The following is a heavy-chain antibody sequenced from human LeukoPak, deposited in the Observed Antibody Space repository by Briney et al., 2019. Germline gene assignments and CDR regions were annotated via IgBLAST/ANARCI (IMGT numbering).Heavy chain of an antibody. CDR3: TRGVPAAMNWFDP. J-gene: IGHJ5*02. Sequence: GGSLKLSWAASGFTFSGSAMHWVRQAAGKGLELVGCIRSKANSYATAYAASVKGRFTISRDDSKNTAYLQMNSLKTEDTAVYYCTRGVPAAMNWFDPWGQGTLVTVSS. CDR1: GFTFSGSA. D-gene: IGHD2-2*01. V-gene: IGHV3-73*01. CDR2: IRSKANSYAT.